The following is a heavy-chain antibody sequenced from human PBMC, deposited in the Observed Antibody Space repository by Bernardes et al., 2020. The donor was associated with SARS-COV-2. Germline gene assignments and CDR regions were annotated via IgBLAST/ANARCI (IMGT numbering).Heavy chain of an antibody. V-gene: IGHV4-34*01. Sequence: ETLSLTCAVYGGSFSGYYWNWIRQPPGKGLEWIGEINHSGSTNYNPSLKSRVTISVDTSKNQFSLKLSSVTAADTAVYYCARGGWRYYYYYGMDVWGQGTTVTVSS. D-gene: IGHD6-19*01. J-gene: IGHJ6*02. CDR1: GGSFSGYY. CDR3: ARGGWRYYYYYGMDV. CDR2: INHSGST.